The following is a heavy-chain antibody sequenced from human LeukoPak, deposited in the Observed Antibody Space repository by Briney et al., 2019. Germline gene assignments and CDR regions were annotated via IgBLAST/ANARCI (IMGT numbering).Heavy chain of an antibody. CDR3: ARGPERELFSPFDY. Sequence: PSETLSLTCAVYGGSSSGYYWSWIRQPPGKGLEWIGEINHSGSTNYNPSLKSRVTISVDTSKNQFSLKLSSVTAADTAVYYCARGPERELFSPFDYWGQGTLVTVSS. CDR1: GGSSSGYY. J-gene: IGHJ4*02. D-gene: IGHD3-10*01. CDR2: INHSGST. V-gene: IGHV4-34*01.